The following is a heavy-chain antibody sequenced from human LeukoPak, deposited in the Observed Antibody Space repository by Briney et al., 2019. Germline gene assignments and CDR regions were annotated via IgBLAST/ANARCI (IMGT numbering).Heavy chain of an antibody. J-gene: IGHJ5*02. CDR2: IYHSGST. V-gene: IGHV4-4*02. CDR3: ARGMEYQLLSGVIMDWFDP. CDR1: GGSISSSNW. Sequence: SETLSLTCAVSGGSISSSNWWSWVRQPPGKGLEWIGEIYHSGSTYYNPSLKSRVTISVDRSKNQFSLKLSSVTAADTAVYYCARGMEYQLLSGVIMDWFDPWGQGTLVTVSS. D-gene: IGHD2-2*01.